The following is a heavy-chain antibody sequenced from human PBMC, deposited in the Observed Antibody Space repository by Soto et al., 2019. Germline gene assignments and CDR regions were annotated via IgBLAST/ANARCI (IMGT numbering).Heavy chain of an antibody. CDR1: GGSFSGYY. CDR3: ARGRGWSGRYWLDY. CDR2: INHSGNT. D-gene: IGHD1-26*01. J-gene: IGHJ4*01. V-gene: IGHV4-34*01. Sequence: QVQLQQWGAGLLKPSETLSLTCAVYGGSFSGYYWSWIRPPPGKGLEWIGEINHSGNTNYNPSLKSRVTISVDTSKNQFSLKLSSVTAADTAVYYCARGRGWSGRYWLDYWGHGTLVTVSS.